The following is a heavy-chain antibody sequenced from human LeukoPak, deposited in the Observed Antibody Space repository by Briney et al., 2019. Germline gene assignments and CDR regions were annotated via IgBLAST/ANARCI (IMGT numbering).Heavy chain of an antibody. D-gene: IGHD3-22*01. CDR3: ACLTTADAFDI. CDR2: INHSGST. CDR1: GGSFSGYY. V-gene: IGHV4-34*01. J-gene: IGHJ3*02. Sequence: PSETLSLTCAVYGGSFSGYYWSWIRQPPRKGLEWIGEINHSGSTNYNPSLKSRVTISVDTSKNQFSLKLSSVTAADTAVYYCACLTTADAFDIWGQGTMVTVSS.